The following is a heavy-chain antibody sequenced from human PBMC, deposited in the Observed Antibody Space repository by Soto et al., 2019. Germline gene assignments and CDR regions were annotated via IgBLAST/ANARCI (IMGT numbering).Heavy chain of an antibody. D-gene: IGHD3-9*01. V-gene: IGHV1-3*01. Sequence: QVQLVQSGAEVKKPGASVKVSCKASGYIFSANSIHWVRQAPGHRLEWLGWVNPANGLTKYSQNFQGIFNITFDTSASTASMELSSLRSEDTAVYYCARIRYFALDVWGQGTTVTVSS. J-gene: IGHJ6*02. CDR2: VNPANGLT. CDR1: GYIFSANS. CDR3: ARIRYFALDV.